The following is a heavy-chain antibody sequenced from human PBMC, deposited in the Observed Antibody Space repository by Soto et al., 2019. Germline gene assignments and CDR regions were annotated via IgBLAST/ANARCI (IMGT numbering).Heavy chain of an antibody. CDR1: GGNLSCSC. CDR3: ASPGYCSDGTCYPDY. J-gene: IGHJ4*02. Sequence: PSVTKSLTCAVYGGNLSCSCWSWIRKPTGTGLEWIGEIHHSGSTYYNPSLKSRVTLSVDTSKNQFSLKLNSVTAADTAVSYCASPGYCSDGTCYPDYWGQGTLVTAPQ. V-gene: IGHV4-34*01. D-gene: IGHD2-15*01. CDR2: IHHSGST.